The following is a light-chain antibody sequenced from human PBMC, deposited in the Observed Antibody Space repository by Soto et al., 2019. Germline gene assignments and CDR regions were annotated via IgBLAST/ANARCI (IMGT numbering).Light chain of an antibody. CDR1: QSVSSSN. Sequence: EIGLTQSPGTLSLSPGERATLSCRASQSVSSSNLAWYQQKPGQAPRLLIYGASSRATGIPDRFSGSGSGTDFTLTIRRLEPEDFAVYYCQQYGSSLLTFGGGTKVEIK. CDR3: QQYGSSLLT. J-gene: IGKJ4*01. V-gene: IGKV3-20*01. CDR2: GAS.